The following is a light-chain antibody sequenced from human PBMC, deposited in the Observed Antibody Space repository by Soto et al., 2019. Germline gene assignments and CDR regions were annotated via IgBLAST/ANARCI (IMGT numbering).Light chain of an antibody. V-gene: IGKV3-15*01. CDR2: VAS. Sequence: EIVLTQSPATLSVSPGERATLSCRASQSVNQKLGWYQQKPGQAPRLLIYVASYRATGIPARFSGSGSGTECTLTISNLQAEDFAVYYCQQFNNWPHTFGQGTRLEIK. CDR3: QQFNNWPHT. CDR1: QSVNQK. J-gene: IGKJ2*01.